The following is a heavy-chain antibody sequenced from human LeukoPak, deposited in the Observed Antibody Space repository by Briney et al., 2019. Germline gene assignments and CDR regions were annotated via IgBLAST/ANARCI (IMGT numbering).Heavy chain of an antibody. V-gene: IGHV3-23*01. J-gene: IGHJ4*02. D-gene: IGHD3-10*01. CDR1: GFTFSSYA. CDR3: AKYGSGSYHYVPFDY. CDR2: ISGSGGST. Sequence: SGGSLRLSCAASGFTFSSYAMSWVRQAPGKGLEWVSGISGSGGSTYYAASVKGRFTISRDNSKNTLYLQMNSLRVEDTAVYFCAKYGSGSYHYVPFDYWGQGTLVTVSS.